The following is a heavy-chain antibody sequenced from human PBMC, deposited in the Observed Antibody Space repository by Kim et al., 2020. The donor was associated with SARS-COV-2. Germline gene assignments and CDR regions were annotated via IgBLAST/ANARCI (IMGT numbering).Heavy chain of an antibody. D-gene: IGHD1-26*01. J-gene: IGHJ4*02. Sequence: SYADSVKGRFTISRDNAKNTLYLQMNSLRAEDTAVYYCAGHSGRYYGTDYWGQGTLVTVSS. CDR3: AGHSGRYYGTDY. V-gene: IGHV3-74*01.